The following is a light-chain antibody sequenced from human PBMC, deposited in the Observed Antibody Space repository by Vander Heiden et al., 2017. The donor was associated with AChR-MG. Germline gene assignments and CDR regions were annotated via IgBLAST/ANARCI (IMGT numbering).Light chain of an antibody. CDR3: TSYTTSSNLYV. CDR2: DVH. Sequence: QSALTQPASVSGSPGQSITISCTGTSSDVDDDNYVSWYQQHPGKAPKLIMYDVHKRPSGVPYRFSGSKSGNTASLTISGLQAEDEADYYCTSYTTSSNLYVFGTGTKVTV. V-gene: IGLV2-14*01. CDR1: SSDVDDDNY. J-gene: IGLJ1*01.